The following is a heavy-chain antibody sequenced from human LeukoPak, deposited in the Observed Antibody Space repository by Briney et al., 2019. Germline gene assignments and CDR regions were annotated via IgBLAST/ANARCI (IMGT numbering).Heavy chain of an antibody. J-gene: IGHJ3*02. CDR3: ATRRGVAGSDDAFDI. V-gene: IGHV3-30*02. D-gene: IGHD3-10*01. CDR2: IRYDGSNK. Sequence: PGGSLRLSCAASGFTFSSYGMHWVRQAPGKGLEWVAFIRYDGSNKYYADSVKGRFTISRDNSKNTLYLQMNSLRAEDTAVYYCATRRGVAGSDDAFDIWGQGTMVTVSS. CDR1: GFTFSSYG.